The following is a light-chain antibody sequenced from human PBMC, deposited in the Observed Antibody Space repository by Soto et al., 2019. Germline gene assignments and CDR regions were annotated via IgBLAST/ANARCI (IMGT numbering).Light chain of an antibody. Sequence: EIVMTQSPATLSVSPGARAPLSCRASQSVNIYLAWYQQQPGQAPRLLIFGASYRATGIPDRFSGSGSGTDFTLTISRLEPEDFAVYYCQQYGSSPTFGQGTRLEIK. V-gene: IGKV3-20*01. J-gene: IGKJ5*01. CDR3: QQYGSSPT. CDR2: GAS. CDR1: QSVNIY.